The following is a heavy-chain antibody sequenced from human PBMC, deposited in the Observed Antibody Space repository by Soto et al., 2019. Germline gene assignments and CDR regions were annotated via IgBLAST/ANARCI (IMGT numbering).Heavy chain of an antibody. J-gene: IGHJ4*02. CDR3: ARDRYYYDSSGKGPFDY. V-gene: IGHV3-33*01. CDR1: GFPFSSYG. Sequence: GGSLRLSCAASGFPFSSYGMHLVRQSPGKGLEWVAVIWYDGSNKYYADSVKGRFTISRDNSKNTLYLQMNSLRAEETAVYYSARDRYYYDSSGKGPFDYWGQGTRVTVSS. D-gene: IGHD3-22*01. CDR2: IWYDGSNK.